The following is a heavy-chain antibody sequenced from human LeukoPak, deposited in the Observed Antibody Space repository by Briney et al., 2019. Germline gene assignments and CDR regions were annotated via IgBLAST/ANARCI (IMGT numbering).Heavy chain of an antibody. D-gene: IGHD2-2*01. Sequence: ASVKVSCKASGYTFTSYYMHWVRQAPGQGLEWMGIINPSGGSTSYAQKFQGRVTMTRDTSTSTVYMELSSLRSEDTAVYYCATLGYCSSTSCQDAFDIWGQGTMVTVSS. CDR3: ATLGYCSSTSCQDAFDI. J-gene: IGHJ3*02. CDR1: GYTFTSYY. V-gene: IGHV1-46*01. CDR2: INPSGGST.